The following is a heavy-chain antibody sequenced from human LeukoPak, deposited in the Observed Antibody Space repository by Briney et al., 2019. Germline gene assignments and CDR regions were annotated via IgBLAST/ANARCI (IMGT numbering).Heavy chain of an antibody. V-gene: IGHV4-34*01. CDR3: ARAFGNVRGVT. CDR1: DGSFSGHF. J-gene: IGHJ5*02. CDR2: INDGGYT. D-gene: IGHD3-10*01. Sequence: PSETLSLTCAVYDGSFSGHFWSWIRPPPGKGLEWIGEINDGGYTNYNPSLQSRVTLSVGASKKQSSLKLNYVTAADTAVYYCARAFGNVRGVTWGQGTLVTVSS.